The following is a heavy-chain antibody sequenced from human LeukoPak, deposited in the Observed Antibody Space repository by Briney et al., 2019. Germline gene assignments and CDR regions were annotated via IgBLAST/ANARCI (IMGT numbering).Heavy chain of an antibody. CDR2: MSYDGNNY. D-gene: IGHD6-19*01. CDR3: ARDQGSAAVARTALDY. J-gene: IGHJ4*02. V-gene: IGHV3-30*03. CDR1: GFTFSSFS. Sequence: GGSLRLSCAASGFTFSSFSMNWVRQAPGKGLEWVAVMSYDGNNYYYADSVKGRFTISRDNSKNTLYLQMNSLRVDDTAVYYCARDQGSAAVARTALDYWGQGTLVTVSS.